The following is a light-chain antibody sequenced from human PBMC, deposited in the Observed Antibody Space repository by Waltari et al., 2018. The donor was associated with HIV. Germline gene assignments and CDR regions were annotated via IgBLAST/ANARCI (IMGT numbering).Light chain of an antibody. CDR3: LLSYSGARPAI. V-gene: IGLV7-46*01. CDR1: SGPVTSGHY. CDR2: DTN. Sequence: QAVVTQEPALPVPPGGTVTPTCGSSSGPVTSGHYPHWFQQKPGQAPRALIYDTNNKHSWTPARFSGSLLGGKAALTLSGAQPEDEADYFCLLSYSGARPAIFGGGTKLSVL. J-gene: IGLJ2*01.